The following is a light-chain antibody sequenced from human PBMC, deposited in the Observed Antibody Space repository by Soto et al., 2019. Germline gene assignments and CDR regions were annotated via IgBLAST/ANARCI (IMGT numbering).Light chain of an antibody. J-gene: IGKJ4*01. CDR3: QQLRSYPST. CDR1: QSISSW. Sequence: DIQVTQSPSTLSASVGDRVTITCRASQSISSWLAWYQQKPGKAPKLLIYKASSLESGVPSRFSGSGSGTEFTLTISSLQPDEFATYYCQQLRSYPSTFGGGTKVDI. V-gene: IGKV1-5*03. CDR2: KAS.